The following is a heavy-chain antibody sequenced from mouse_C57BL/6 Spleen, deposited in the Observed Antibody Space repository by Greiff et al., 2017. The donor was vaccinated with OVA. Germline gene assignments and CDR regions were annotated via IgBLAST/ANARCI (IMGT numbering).Heavy chain of an antibody. D-gene: IGHD2-4*01. Sequence: EVQLVESGGGLVKPGGSLKLSCAASGFTFSDYGMHWVRQAPEKGLEWVAYISSGSSTIYYADTVKGRFTISRDNAKNTLFLQMTSLRSEDTAMYYCARRALYDYDGLAAMDYWGQGTSVTVSS. CDR1: GFTFSDYG. J-gene: IGHJ4*01. CDR2: ISSGSSTI. CDR3: ARRALYDYDGLAAMDY. V-gene: IGHV5-17*01.